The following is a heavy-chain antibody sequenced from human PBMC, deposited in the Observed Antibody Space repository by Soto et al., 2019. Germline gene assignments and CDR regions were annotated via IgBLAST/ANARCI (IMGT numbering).Heavy chain of an antibody. CDR1: GYSFTSYW. CDR2: IYPGDSDT. Sequence: GESLKISCKGSGYSFTSYWIGWVRQMPGKGLECMGFIYPGDSDTTYSPSFQGHVTISADKSISTAYLQWSSLKASDTAMYYCARLGWVTTPTNVAFQHWGQGTLVTVSS. CDR3: ARLGWVTTPTNVAFQH. D-gene: IGHD4-17*01. V-gene: IGHV5-51*01. J-gene: IGHJ1*01.